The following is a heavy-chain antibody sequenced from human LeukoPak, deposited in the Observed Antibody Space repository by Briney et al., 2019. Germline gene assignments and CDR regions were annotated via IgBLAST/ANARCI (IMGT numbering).Heavy chain of an antibody. Sequence: GGSLRLSCAASGFTFSSYGMHWVRQAPGKGLEWVAFIRYDGSNKYYADSVKGRFTISRDNSKNTLYLQMNSLRTEDTAVYYCAKFPTAAAGPGLSDYWGQGTLVTVSS. CDR2: IRYDGSNK. CDR3: AKFPTAAAGPGLSDY. CDR1: GFTFSSYG. D-gene: IGHD6-13*01. J-gene: IGHJ4*02. V-gene: IGHV3-30*02.